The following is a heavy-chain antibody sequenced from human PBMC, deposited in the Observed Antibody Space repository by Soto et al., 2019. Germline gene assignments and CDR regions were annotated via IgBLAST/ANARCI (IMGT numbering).Heavy chain of an antibody. CDR3: ARAHLGGSGTQDDFDY. J-gene: IGHJ4*02. D-gene: IGHD3-10*01. V-gene: IGHV4-34*01. CDR2: INHSGST. Sequence: PSETLSLTCAVYGGSFSGYYWSWIRQPPGKGLEWIGEINHSGSTNYNPSLKSRVTISVDTSKNQFSLKLSSVTAADTAVYYCARAHLGGSGTQDDFDYWGQGTLVTVSS. CDR1: GGSFSGYY.